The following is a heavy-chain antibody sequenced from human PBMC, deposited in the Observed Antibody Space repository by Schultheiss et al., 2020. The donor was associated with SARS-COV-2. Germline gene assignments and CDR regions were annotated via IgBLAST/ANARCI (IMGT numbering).Heavy chain of an antibody. D-gene: IGHD3-22*01. CDR1: GYTFTGYY. CDR3: ARDDYDTHFDY. Sequence: GESLKISCKASGYTFTGYYMHWVRQAPGQGLEWMGWINPNSGGTNYAQKFQGWVTMTRDTSISTAYMELSRLRSDDTAVYYCARDDYDTHFDYWGQGTLVTVSS. J-gene: IGHJ4*02. V-gene: IGHV1-2*04. CDR2: INPNSGGT.